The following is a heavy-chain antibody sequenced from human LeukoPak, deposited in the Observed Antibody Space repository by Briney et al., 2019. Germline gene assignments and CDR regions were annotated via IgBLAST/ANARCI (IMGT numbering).Heavy chain of an antibody. D-gene: IGHD3-9*01. CDR2: IYYRAST. CDR1: GGSISSYY. J-gene: IGHJ4*02. V-gene: IGHV4-59*01. CDR3: AATSPHLLRCFHRLPGFIDY. Sequence: SETLSPTFTVFGGSISSYYWSWIPQPPGKGLEWSEYIYYRASTNYNHTLNRRVTISVDTSKNQFSLKLSSVTAADTAVYCCAATSPHLLRCFHRLPGFIDYWGQGTLVTVSS.